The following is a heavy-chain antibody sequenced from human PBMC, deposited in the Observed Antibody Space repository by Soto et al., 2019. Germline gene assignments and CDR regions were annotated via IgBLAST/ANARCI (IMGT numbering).Heavy chain of an antibody. CDR1: GYTFTTYY. V-gene: IGHV1-46*01. J-gene: IGHJ6*02. CDR3: ARDPSYYGMDV. CDR2: IDPSGGST. Sequence: ASVKVSCKASGYTFTTYYLHWVRQAPGQGLEWMGIIDPSGGSTTYAQKFQGRVTMTRDTSTSTVYMELISLRSEDTAVYYCARDPSYYGMDVWGQGTTVTVSS.